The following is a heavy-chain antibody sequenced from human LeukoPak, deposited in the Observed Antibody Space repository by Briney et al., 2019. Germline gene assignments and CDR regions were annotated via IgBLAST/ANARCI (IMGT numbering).Heavy chain of an antibody. CDR1: DYSINSGYY. J-gene: IGHJ3*02. CDR3: ATRLHYYYDTSPSFFDI. Sequence: SETLSLTCTVSDYSINSGYYWGWIRQPPGKGLEWIGRIYHSGNTYYNPSLKSRVTISVDTSKNQFSLKLSSVTAAGTAVYYCATRLHYYYDTSPSFFDIWGQGTMVTVSS. CDR2: IYHSGNT. D-gene: IGHD3-22*01. V-gene: IGHV4-38-2*02.